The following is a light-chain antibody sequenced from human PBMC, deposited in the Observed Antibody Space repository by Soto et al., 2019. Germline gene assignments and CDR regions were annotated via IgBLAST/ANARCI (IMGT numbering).Light chain of an antibody. V-gene: IGLV1-44*01. CDR3: AAWDDSLNGLV. CDR1: YSNIGSNT. J-gene: IGLJ1*01. Sequence: QSVLTQPPSASGTAGQRVTISCSGSYSNIGSNTVNWYQHLPGTAHKLVIHGSTQRPSGVPDRFSGSKSGTSASLAISGLQSEDEADYFCAAWDDSLNGLVFGTGTKLNVL. CDR2: GST.